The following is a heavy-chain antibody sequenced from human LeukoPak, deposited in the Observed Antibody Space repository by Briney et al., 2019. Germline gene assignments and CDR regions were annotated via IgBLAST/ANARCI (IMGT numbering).Heavy chain of an antibody. CDR3: ARVTAARPFDY. Sequence: SETLSLTCAVSGGSISSSNWWSWVRQPPGKGLEWIGEIYHSGSTNYNPSLKSRVIISVDKSKNQFSLKLSSVTAADTAVYYCARVTAARPFDYWGQGTLVTVSS. J-gene: IGHJ4*02. CDR1: GGSISSSNW. CDR2: IYHSGST. V-gene: IGHV4-4*02. D-gene: IGHD6-6*01.